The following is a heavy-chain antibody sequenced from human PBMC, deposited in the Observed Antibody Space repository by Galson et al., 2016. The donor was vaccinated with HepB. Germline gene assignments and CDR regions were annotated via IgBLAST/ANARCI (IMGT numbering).Heavy chain of an antibody. CDR2: ISYNGHKK. CDR3: AKGKGGSGYYFDS. CDR1: GFTFSSYA. V-gene: IGHV3-30*04. Sequence: SLRLSCAASGFTFSSYAMHWVRQAPGKGLEWMSHISYNGHKKNYADSVKARFTISRDDSNNTLYLQMHSLTPDDTAVYYCAKGKGGSGYYFDSWGQGTLVTVSS. D-gene: IGHD6-19*01. J-gene: IGHJ4*02.